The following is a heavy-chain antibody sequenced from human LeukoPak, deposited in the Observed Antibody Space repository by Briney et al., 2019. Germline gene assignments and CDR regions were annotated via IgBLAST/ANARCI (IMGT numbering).Heavy chain of an antibody. V-gene: IGHV6-1*01. CDR2: TYYRSKRYN. CDR1: GDSISSNSAT. Sequence: SQTLSLTCAISGDSISSNSATWNWVRQSPSRGLEWLGRTYYRSKRYNDYAVSVKGRVAINPDASKQQFSLQLNSVTPEDTAMYYCASGNGYPFDYWGQGTLVTVSS. D-gene: IGHD3-16*01. CDR3: ASGNGYPFDY. J-gene: IGHJ4*02.